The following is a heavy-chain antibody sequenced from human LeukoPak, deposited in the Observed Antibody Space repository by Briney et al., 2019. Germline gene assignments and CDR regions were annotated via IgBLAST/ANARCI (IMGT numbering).Heavy chain of an antibody. D-gene: IGHD3-10*01. CDR3: ARGSRYYGSGSYH. V-gene: IGHV4-34*01. CDR2: INHSGNT. J-gene: IGHJ4*02. CDR1: GGSFSGYY. Sequence: PSETLSLTCAVYGGSFSGYYSSWIRQPPGKGLEWIGEINHSGNTNYNPSLKSRVTISVDTSKNQFSLKLSSVTAGDTSVYYCARGSRYYGSGSYHWGQGTLVTVSS.